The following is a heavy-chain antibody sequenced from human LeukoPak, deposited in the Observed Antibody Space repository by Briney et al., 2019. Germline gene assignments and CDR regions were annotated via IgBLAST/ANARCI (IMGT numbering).Heavy chain of an antibody. V-gene: IGHV3-23*01. CDR2: ISGSGGST. D-gene: IGHD4-17*01. CDR1: GFTFSSHA. CDR3: AKIRTTVTKQLGY. Sequence: GGSLRLSCAASGFTFSSHAMSWVRQAPGKGLEWVSAISGSGGSTYYADSVKGRFTIYRDNSKNTLYLQMNSLRAEDTAVYYCAKIRTTVTKQLGYWGQGTLVTVSS. J-gene: IGHJ4*02.